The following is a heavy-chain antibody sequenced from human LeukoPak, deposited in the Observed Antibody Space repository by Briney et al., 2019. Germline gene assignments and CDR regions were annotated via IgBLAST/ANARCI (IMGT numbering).Heavy chain of an antibody. V-gene: IGHV3-48*04. CDR3: AVYLVPTTGY. D-gene: IGHD5-12*01. J-gene: IGHJ4*02. CDR1: GFTFSDYS. Sequence: GVSLRLSCAASGFTFSDYSMNWVRRAPGKGLEWLAYINSRGSSTYYADSVKGRFTISRDNSMNTLFLQMNSLTAEDTAVYYCAVYLVPTTGYWGQGTLVTVSS. CDR2: INSRGSST.